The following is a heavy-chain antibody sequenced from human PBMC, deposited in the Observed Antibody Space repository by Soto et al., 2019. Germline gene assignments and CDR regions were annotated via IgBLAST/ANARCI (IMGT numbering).Heavy chain of an antibody. CDR2: INPNSGGT. D-gene: IGHD2-2*01. CDR1: GYTFTGYY. Sequence: GASVKVSCKASGYTFTGYYMHWVRQAPGQGLEWMRWINPNSGGTNYAQKFQGRVTMTRDTSISTAYMALSRLRSDDMAGYYCARGGRFEGMVVVPAAPVDYWGQGSLVTVSS. V-gene: IGHV1-2*02. J-gene: IGHJ4*02. CDR3: ARGGRFEGMVVVPAAPVDY.